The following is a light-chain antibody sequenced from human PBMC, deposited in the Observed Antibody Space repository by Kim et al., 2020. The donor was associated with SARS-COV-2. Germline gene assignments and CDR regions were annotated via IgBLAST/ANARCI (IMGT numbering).Light chain of an antibody. CDR1: SSDVGVYNF. V-gene: IGLV2-8*01. J-gene: IGLJ1*01. CDR2: EVS. CDR3: SSYAGSNNFV. Sequence: QSALTQPASVSGSPGQSITISCTGTSSDVGVYNFVSWYQQHPGKAPKLMIYEVSNRPSGVPDRFSGSKSGNTASLTVSGLQAEDEADYYCSSYAGSNNFVFGTGTKVTVL.